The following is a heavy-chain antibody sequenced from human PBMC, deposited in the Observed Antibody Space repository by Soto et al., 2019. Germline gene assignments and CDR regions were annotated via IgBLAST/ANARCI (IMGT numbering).Heavy chain of an antibody. D-gene: IGHD3-10*01. CDR2: VNPNNGDT. CDR1: GYTFSNYD. V-gene: IGHV1-8*01. CDR3: AKVSRKGSAIDFDY. J-gene: IGHJ4*02. Sequence: QVQLVQSGAELKKPGASVKVSCKASGYTFSNYDMNWVRQATGQGPEWIGWVNPNNGDTGYVQKFQGRVTLTTDISTTTAYMELTSLRSEDTAIYYCAKVSRKGSAIDFDYWGQGTLITVSS.